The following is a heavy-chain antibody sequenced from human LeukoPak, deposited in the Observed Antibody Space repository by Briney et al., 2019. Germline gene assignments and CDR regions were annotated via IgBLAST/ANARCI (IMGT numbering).Heavy chain of an antibody. CDR3: AKIEIPGTPNYYGMDV. D-gene: IGHD1-14*01. J-gene: IGHJ6*02. CDR2: ISGSGGST. V-gene: IGHV3-23*01. Sequence: QSGGSLRLSCAASGFTFSSYAMSWVRQAPGKGLEWVSAISGSGGSTYYADSVKGRFTISRDNSKNTLYLKMNRLRAEDTAVYYCAKIEIPGTPNYYGMDVWAQGTTVTVSS. CDR1: GFTFSSYA.